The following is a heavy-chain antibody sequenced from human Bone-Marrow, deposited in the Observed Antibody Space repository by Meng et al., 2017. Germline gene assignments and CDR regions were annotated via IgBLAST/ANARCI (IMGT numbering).Heavy chain of an antibody. V-gene: IGHV4-34*01. CDR2: INHDGST. D-gene: IGHD3-10*01. J-gene: IGHJ4*02. Sequence: SELLSPTCAVPGESFSGYFWSWIRQTPEKGLEWFGEINHDGSTNYHPSLKSRVTMSVDTTRKRFYLKLTSVTAADTAVYFCARDMRFYGSGSFDNWGQGTLVTVSS. CDR1: GESFSGYF. CDR3: ARDMRFYGSGSFDN.